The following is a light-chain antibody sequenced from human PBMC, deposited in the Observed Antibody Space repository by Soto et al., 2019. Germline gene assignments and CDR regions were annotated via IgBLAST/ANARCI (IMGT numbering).Light chain of an antibody. V-gene: IGLV2-14*01. CDR1: SSDVGGYNY. J-gene: IGLJ2*01. Sequence: QSVLTQPASVSGSTGQSITISCTGTSSDVGGYNYVSWYQQHPGKAPIFMIYDVSNRPSELSNRFSGSKSGNTASLTISGRQAENEAHYYCCSYTSSSTVVFGGGTKLTV. CDR2: DVS. CDR3: CSYTSSSTVV.